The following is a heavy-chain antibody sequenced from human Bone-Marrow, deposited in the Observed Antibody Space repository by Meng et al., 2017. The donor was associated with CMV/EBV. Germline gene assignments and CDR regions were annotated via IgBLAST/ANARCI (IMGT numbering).Heavy chain of an antibody. CDR2: ISSDSSNI. J-gene: IGHJ4*02. Sequence: SLKISCVVSGFSFDDYGMHWVRQTPGEGLEWVAGISSDSSNIGYADSVRGRFTISRDNAKSSLYLQMNSLRAEDTAVYYGVRGRSGQGLYFDYWGQRTLVTVSS. D-gene: IGHD3-3*01. V-gene: IGHV3-9*01. CDR3: VRGRSGQGLYFDY. CDR1: GFSFDDYG.